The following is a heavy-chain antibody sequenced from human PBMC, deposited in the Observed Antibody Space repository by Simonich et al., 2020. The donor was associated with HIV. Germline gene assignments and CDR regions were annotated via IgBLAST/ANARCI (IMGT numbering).Heavy chain of an antibody. V-gene: IGHV3-21*01. CDR2: ISSTSSFI. D-gene: IGHD3-22*01. Sequence: EVHLVESGGGLVKPGGSLRLSCAASEFTFTSYSMNWVRQAPGKGLELVSSISSTSSFIYYADSVKGRFTISRDTAKNSLYLQMNSLRSEDTAVYYCTRDTFYYDTSGPFPWGPGTLVTVSS. CDR1: EFTFTSYS. J-gene: IGHJ5*02. CDR3: TRDTFYYDTSGPFP.